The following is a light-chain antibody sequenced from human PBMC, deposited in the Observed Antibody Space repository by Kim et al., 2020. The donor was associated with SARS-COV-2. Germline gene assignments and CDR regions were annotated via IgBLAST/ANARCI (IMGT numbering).Light chain of an antibody. Sequence: QPVLTQSPSASASLGASVKLTCTLSSGHSRNAIAWHQQQPERGPRYLMKLNSDGSHTKGDGIPDRFSGSSSGAERYLPISSLQSEDEADYYCQTWDTGIHVFGGGTQLTDL. V-gene: IGLV4-69*01. CDR2: LNSDGSH. CDR1: SGHSRNA. J-gene: IGLJ3*02. CDR3: QTWDTGIHV.